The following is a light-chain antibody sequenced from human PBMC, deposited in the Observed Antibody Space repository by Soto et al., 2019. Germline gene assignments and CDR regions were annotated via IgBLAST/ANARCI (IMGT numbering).Light chain of an antibody. CDR1: SSDVGGYNY. V-gene: IGLV2-14*01. J-gene: IGLJ2*01. Sequence: QSALTQPASVSGSPGQSITISCTGTSSDVGGYNYVSWYQQHPGKAPKLMIYDVSNRPSGVSSRFSGSKSANTASLTISGLQAEDEADYYCSSYTGRSTYVVLGGGTKVTVL. CDR3: SSYTGRSTYVV. CDR2: DVS.